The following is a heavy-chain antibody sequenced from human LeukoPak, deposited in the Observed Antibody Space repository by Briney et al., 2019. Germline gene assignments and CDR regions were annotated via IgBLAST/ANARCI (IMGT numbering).Heavy chain of an antibody. CDR2: ISGSGGST. J-gene: IGHJ4*02. Sequence: GGSLRLSCAASGFTFSSYAMSWVRQAPGKGLEWVSAISGSGGSTYYADYVKGRFTISRDNSKNTLYLQMNSLRAEDTAVYYCAKGTRWELRCYFDYWGQGTLVTVSS. CDR1: GFTFSSYA. D-gene: IGHD1-26*01. V-gene: IGHV3-23*01. CDR3: AKGTRWELRCYFDY.